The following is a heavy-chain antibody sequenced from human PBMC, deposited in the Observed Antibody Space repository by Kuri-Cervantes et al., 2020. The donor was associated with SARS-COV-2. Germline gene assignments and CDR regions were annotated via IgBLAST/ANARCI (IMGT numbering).Heavy chain of an antibody. CDR2: INHSGST. J-gene: IGHJ4*02. Sequence: GSLRLSCAVYGGSFSGYYWSWIRQPPGKGLEWIGEINHSGSTNYNPSLKSRVTISVDTSKNQFSLKLGSVTAADTAVYYCAGGLHGEVSIVFWGQGTLVTVSS. V-gene: IGHV4-34*01. D-gene: IGHD3-3*01. CDR1: GGSFSGYY. CDR3: AGGLHGEVSIVF.